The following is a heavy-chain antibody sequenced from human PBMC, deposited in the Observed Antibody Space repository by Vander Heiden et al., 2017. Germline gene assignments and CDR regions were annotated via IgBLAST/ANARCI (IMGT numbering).Heavy chain of an antibody. J-gene: IGHJ4*02. V-gene: IGHV3-21*01. D-gene: IGHD3-22*01. CDR2: ISSSSSYI. CDR1: GFTFSSYS. Sequence: EVQLVESGGGLVKPGGSLRLSCAASGFTFSSYSMHWVRQAPGKGLEWVSSISSSSSYIYYADSVKGRFTISRDNAKNSLYLQMNSRRAEDTAVYYCARGGYYYDSSPVDYWGQGTLVTVSS. CDR3: ARGGYYYDSSPVDY.